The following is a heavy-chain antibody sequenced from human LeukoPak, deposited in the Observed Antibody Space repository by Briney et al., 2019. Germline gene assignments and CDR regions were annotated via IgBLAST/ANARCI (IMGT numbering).Heavy chain of an antibody. D-gene: IGHD6-19*01. J-gene: IGHJ5*02. V-gene: IGHV7-4-1*02. CDR3: ARGPRKQWLVLGIAPNWFDP. CDR1: GYTFTSYA. CDR2: INTNTGNP. Sequence: GASVKVSCKASGYTFTSYAMNWVRQAPGQGLEWMGWINTNTGNPTYAQGFTGRFVFSLDTSVSTAYLQISSLKAEDTAVYYCARGPRKQWLVLGIAPNWFDPWGQGTLVTVSS.